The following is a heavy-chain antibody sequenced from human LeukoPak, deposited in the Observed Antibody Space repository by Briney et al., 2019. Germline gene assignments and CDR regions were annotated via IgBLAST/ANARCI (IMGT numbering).Heavy chain of an antibody. CDR2: IIPIFGTA. V-gene: IGHV1-69*01. D-gene: IGHD6-19*01. CDR3: ARGAANIAVAGTGYYFAY. J-gene: IGHJ4*02. Sequence: SVTVSCKASGGTFSSYAISWVRQAPGQGLEWMGGIIPIFGTANYAQKFQGRVTITADESTSTAYMELSSLRSEDTAVYYCARGAANIAVAGTGYYFAYWGQATLLTVSS. CDR1: GGTFSSYA.